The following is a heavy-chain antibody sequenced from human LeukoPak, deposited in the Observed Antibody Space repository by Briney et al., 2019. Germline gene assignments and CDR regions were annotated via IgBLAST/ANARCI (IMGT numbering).Heavy chain of an antibody. V-gene: IGHV1-2*02. CDR3: ARVGFCSGGLCPDSFDD. Sequence: GVSVKVSCKDFGYTLTGYYMHRVRQAPGPRREWMGWVKASSGGTSYATNYHGSVTMPRDTSISTAYIELSRLPSDDTAADYCARVGFCSGGLCPDSFDDWGQGTLVTVSS. CDR1: GYTLTGYY. D-gene: IGHD2-15*01. J-gene: IGHJ4*02. CDR2: VKASSGGT.